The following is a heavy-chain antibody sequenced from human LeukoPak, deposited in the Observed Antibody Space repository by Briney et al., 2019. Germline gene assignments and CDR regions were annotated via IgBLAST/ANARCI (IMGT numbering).Heavy chain of an antibody. Sequence: GGSLRLSCAASGFTFSSYSMTWVRQAPGKGLEWVSGISGSGGSTYYADSVKGRFTISRDDSKNTLYLQMNSLRAEDTAVYYCAKPVAAPKVYYFDYWGQGTLVTVSS. CDR3: AKPVAAPKVYYFDY. CDR1: GFTFSSYS. CDR2: ISGSGGST. J-gene: IGHJ4*02. D-gene: IGHD6-19*01. V-gene: IGHV3-23*01.